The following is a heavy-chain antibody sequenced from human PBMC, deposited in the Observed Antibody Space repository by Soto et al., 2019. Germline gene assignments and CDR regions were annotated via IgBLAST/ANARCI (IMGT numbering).Heavy chain of an antibody. D-gene: IGHD2-21*02. Sequence: QVQLQQWGAGLLKPSETLSLTCAVYGGSFSGYYWSWIRQPPGKGLEWIGEINHSGRTNYNPSLKSRVTISVDTSKNQFSLKLSSVTAADTAVYYCARGLPCGGDCYYFDYWGQGTLVTVSS. CDR1: GGSFSGYY. J-gene: IGHJ4*02. CDR3: ARGLPCGGDCYYFDY. CDR2: INHSGRT. V-gene: IGHV4-34*01.